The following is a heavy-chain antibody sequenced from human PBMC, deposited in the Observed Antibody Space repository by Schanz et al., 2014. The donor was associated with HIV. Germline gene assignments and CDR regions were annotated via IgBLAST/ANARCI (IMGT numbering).Heavy chain of an antibody. CDR3: ARVANWDYYGMDV. V-gene: IGHV3-30*03. J-gene: IGHJ6*02. Sequence: QVQLVESGGGVVQPGRSLRLPCAASGFTFSSYGMHWVRQAPGKGLEWVAVISYDGSNKYYADSVKGRFTISRDNSKNTLFLQMNSLRGEDTAVYYCARVANWDYYGMDVWGRGTTVTVSS. CDR1: GFTFSSYG. D-gene: IGHD3-16*01. CDR2: ISYDGSNK.